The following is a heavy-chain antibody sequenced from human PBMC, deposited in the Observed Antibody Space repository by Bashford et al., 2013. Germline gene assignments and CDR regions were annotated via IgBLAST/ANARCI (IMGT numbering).Heavy chain of an antibody. CDR2: ISGRADTI. Sequence: VRQAPGKGLEWVSYISGRADTIYYTDSVKGRFTVSRDASTNTVWLRMNSLRAEDTAVYYCAKDRDDYGDPDAFNIWGQGTMVTVSS. CDR3: AKDRDDYGDPDAFNI. V-gene: IGHV3-23*01. J-gene: IGHJ3*02. D-gene: IGHD4-17*01.